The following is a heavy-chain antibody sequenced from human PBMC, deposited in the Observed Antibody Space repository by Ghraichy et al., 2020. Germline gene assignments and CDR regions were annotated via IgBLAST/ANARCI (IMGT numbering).Heavy chain of an antibody. D-gene: IGHD3-22*01. CDR1: GFTFSSYS. V-gene: IGHV3-48*02. J-gene: IGHJ4*02. CDR3: VRERFYYDSSGRYSFDY. Sequence: GVLNISCAASGFTFSSYSMNWVRQAPGKGLEWVSYISSSSSTIYYADSVKGRFTISRDNAKNSLYLQMIGLRDEDTAVYYCVRERFYYDSSGRYSFDYWGQGTLVTVSS. CDR2: ISSSSSTI.